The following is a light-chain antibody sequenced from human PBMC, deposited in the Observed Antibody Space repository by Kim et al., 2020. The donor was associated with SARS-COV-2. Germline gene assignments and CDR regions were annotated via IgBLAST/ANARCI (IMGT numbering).Light chain of an antibody. Sequence: GLSITSSCTGTSSDIGGYDFVSWYQQRPGKAPKLMIYDVTKRPSGVSNRFSGSKSGNTASLSISGLQAEDEADYYCTSYTITSTYVFGSGTKVTVL. V-gene: IGLV2-14*04. CDR2: DVT. CDR3: TSYTITSTYV. CDR1: SSDIGGYDF. J-gene: IGLJ1*01.